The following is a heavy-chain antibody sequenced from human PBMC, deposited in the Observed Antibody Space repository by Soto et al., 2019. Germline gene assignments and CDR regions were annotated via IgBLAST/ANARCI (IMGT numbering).Heavy chain of an antibody. CDR2: TYYRSKWLS. J-gene: IGHJ3*01. V-gene: IGHV6-1*01. Sequence: SQTLSLTCAISGDSVSSNDAAWNWIRQSPSRGLEWLGRTYYRSKWLSDYAVSVKSRITLNPDTSKNQLSLQLSSVTPEDTAVYYCSREGVIWSFWANAFGVWGQGTMVTVSS. CDR1: GDSVSSNDAA. CDR3: SREGVIWSFWANAFGV. D-gene: IGHD1-26*01.